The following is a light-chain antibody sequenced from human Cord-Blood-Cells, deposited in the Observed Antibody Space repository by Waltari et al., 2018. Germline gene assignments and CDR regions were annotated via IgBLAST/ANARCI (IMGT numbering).Light chain of an antibody. J-gene: IGKJ2*01. CDR2: GAS. CDR3: QQYGSSPYT. Sequence: EIVLTQSPGTLSLSPGERATLSCMASQSVSSSYLAWYQKKPGQALRLLIYGASSRATGIPDRFSGSGSGTDFTLTISRLEPEDFAVYYCQQYGSSPYTFGQGTKLEIK. V-gene: IGKV3-20*01. CDR1: QSVSSSY.